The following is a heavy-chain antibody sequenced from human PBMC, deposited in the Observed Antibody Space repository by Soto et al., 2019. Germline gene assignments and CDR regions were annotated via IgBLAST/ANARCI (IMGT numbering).Heavy chain of an antibody. CDR2: ISGSGGST. J-gene: IGHJ6*02. Sequence: GGSLRLSCSASAFTFSSYAMNWVRQAPRKGLEWVSVISGSGGSTYYADSVKGRCTITRDNSKNTLYLQMNSLRAEDTAVYYCAKELNYDSSGYYFSGYYYYGMDVWGQGTTVTVSS. D-gene: IGHD3-22*01. V-gene: IGHV3-23*01. CDR1: AFTFSSYA. CDR3: AKELNYDSSGYYFSGYYYYGMDV.